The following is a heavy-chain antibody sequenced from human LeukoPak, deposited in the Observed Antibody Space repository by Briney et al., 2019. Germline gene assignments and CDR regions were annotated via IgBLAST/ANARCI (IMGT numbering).Heavy chain of an antibody. CDR2: INHSGST. Sequence: KPSETLSLTCAVYGGSFSGYYWSWIRQPPGKGLEWIGEINHSGSTNYNPSLKSRVTISVDTSKNKFSLKLSSVTAADTAVYYCARGHNSARRDFDYWGQGTLVTVSS. V-gene: IGHV4-34*01. CDR3: ARGHNSARRDFDY. CDR1: GGSFSGYY. J-gene: IGHJ4*02. D-gene: IGHD4-23*01.